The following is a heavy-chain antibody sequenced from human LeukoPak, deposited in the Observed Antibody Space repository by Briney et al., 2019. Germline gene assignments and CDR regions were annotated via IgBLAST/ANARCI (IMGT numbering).Heavy chain of an antibody. CDR3: ARDLMAGRGSYFQH. CDR2: INHSGST. V-gene: IGHV4-34*01. CDR1: GGSLSTYY. J-gene: IGHJ1*01. Sequence: ASETLSLTCAVYGGSLSTYYWNWIRQPPGKGLEWIGEINHSGSTNYNPSLKSRVTISVDSSKNWFSLKLSSVTAADTAVYYCARDLMAGRGSYFQHWGQGTLVTVSS. D-gene: IGHD3-16*01.